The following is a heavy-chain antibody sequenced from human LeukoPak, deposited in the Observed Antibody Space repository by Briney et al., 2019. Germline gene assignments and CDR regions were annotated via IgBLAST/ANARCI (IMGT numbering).Heavy chain of an antibody. V-gene: IGHV3-49*04. CDR2: IRSKAYGGTT. J-gene: IGHJ4*02. D-gene: IGHD3-22*01. Sequence: GGSLRLSCTASGFTFGDYAMSWVRQAPGKGLEWVGFIRSKAYGGTTEYAASVKGRFTISRDDSKSIAYLQMNSLKTEDTAVYYCTREGYYYDSSGYYFYFDYWGQGTLVTVPS. CDR3: TREGYYYDSSGYYFYFDY. CDR1: GFTFGDYA.